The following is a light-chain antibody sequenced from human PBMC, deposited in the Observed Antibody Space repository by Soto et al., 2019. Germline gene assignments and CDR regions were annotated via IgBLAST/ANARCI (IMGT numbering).Light chain of an antibody. J-gene: IGLJ1*01. V-gene: IGLV2-14*01. CDR1: SSDVGGYNY. CDR2: EVS. CDR3: SSYTSSNTLDV. Sequence: QSVLTRPASVSGSPGQSITIPCTGTSSDVGGYNYVSWYQQHPGKAPKLMIYEVSNRPSGVSNRFSGSKSGNTASLTISGLQAEDEADYYCSSYTSSNTLDVFGTGTKVTVL.